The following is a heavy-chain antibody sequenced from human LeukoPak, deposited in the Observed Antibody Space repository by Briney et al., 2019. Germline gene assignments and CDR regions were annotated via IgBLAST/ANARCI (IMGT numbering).Heavy chain of an antibody. D-gene: IGHD3-10*01. Sequence: GASVKVSCKASGYTFTGYYIHWVRQAPGQGLECMGWINPNSGGTNYAQKFQGRVTMTRDTSISTAYMELSRLRSDDTAVYYCARGKTVDNPSGPDYWGQGTLVTVSS. CDR2: INPNSGGT. CDR1: GYTFTGYY. CDR3: ARGKTVDNPSGPDY. V-gene: IGHV1-2*02. J-gene: IGHJ4*02.